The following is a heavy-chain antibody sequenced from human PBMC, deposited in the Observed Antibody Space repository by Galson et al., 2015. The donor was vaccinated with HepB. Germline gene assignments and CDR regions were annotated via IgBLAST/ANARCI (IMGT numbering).Heavy chain of an antibody. D-gene: IGHD6-19*01. V-gene: IGHV3-30*18. CDR3: AKDPYLYSALAGTMAGFDY. CDR2: ISYDGNNK. J-gene: IGHJ4*02. Sequence: SLRLSCAASGFTFSNYGMHWVRQAPGKGLEWVAVISYDGNNKYYADSVKGRFTISRDNSKNTLSLQMNSLRAEDTALCYCAKDPYLYSALAGTMAGFDYWGQGTLVTVSS. CDR1: GFTFSNYG.